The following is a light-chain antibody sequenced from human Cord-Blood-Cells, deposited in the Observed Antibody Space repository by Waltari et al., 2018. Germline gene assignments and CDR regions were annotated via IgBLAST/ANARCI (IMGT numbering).Light chain of an antibody. V-gene: IGKV1-39*01. Sequence: IPLSQSRSSLSPSVVDRVTITCRASQSISSYLNWYQQKPGKAPKLLIYAASSLQSGVPSRFSGSGSGTDFTLTISSLQPEDFATYYCQQSYSTPYTFGQGTKLEIK. CDR2: AAS. CDR1: QSISSY. CDR3: QQSYSTPYT. J-gene: IGKJ2*01.